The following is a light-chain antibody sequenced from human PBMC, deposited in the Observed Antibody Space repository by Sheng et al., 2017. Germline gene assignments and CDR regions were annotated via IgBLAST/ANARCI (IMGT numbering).Light chain of an antibody. V-gene: IGKV1-NL1*01. CDR3: QQYGGPRT. CDR2: TAF. CDR1: QVITNS. J-gene: IGKJ1*01. Sequence: DIQMTQSPSSLSASVGDRVTITCRASQVITNSLAWYQQKPGKAPKLLLSTAFRVESGVPSRFSGSGSGTDYTLTISSLQPEDFAVYYCQQYGGPRTFGQGTKVEI.